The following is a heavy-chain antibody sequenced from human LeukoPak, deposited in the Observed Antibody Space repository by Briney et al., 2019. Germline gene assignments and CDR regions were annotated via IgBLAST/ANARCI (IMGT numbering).Heavy chain of an antibody. CDR2: ISYDGSNK. J-gene: IGHJ5*02. CDR3: ARDRVKWELTTGNWFDP. Sequence: PGRSLRLSCAASEFTFSSYAMHWVRQAPGKGLEWVAVISYDGSNKYYADSVKGRFTISRDNSKNTLYLQMNSLRAEDTAVYYCARDRVKWELTTGNWFDPWGQGTLVTVSS. CDR1: EFTFSSYA. V-gene: IGHV3-30-3*01. D-gene: IGHD1-26*01.